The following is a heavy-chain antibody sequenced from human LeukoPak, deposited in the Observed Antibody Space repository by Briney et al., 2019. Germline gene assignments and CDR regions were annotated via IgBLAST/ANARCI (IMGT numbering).Heavy chain of an antibody. V-gene: IGHV3-21*06. CDR2: ISSRSNYI. D-gene: IGHD4-17*01. CDR1: GFTFSSYE. Sequence: GGSLRLSCEASGFTFSSYEMNWVRQAPGKGLEWVSSISSRSNYIYYADSVKGRFTISRDNAKNSLYLQMDSLRAEDTAVYYCARGGLDDDGDYPDAFDIWGQGTMVTVSS. CDR3: ARGGLDDDGDYPDAFDI. J-gene: IGHJ3*02.